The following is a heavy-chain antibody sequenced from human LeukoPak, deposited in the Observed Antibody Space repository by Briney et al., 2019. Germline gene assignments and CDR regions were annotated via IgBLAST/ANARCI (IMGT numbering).Heavy chain of an antibody. J-gene: IGHJ4*02. Sequence: PGGSLRLSCAAPTFTFSRYNMNWVRQAPGKGLEWVPSISGSGTDIYYRDSVKGRFTISRDNAENSLYLEMNSLRVEDTAIYYCVRDRGSYRPIDYWGQGTLVTVSS. CDR2: ISGSGTDI. CDR1: TFTFSRYN. CDR3: VRDRGSYRPIDY. V-gene: IGHV3-21*01. D-gene: IGHD1-26*01.